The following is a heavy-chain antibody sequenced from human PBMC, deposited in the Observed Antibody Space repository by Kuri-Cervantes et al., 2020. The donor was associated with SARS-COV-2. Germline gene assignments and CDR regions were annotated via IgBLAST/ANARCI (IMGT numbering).Heavy chain of an antibody. CDR1: GFTFSDHY. Sequence: GESLKISCAASGFTFSDHYLDWIRQAPGKGLEWVGRSKNRNNGYTTEYAASVEGRFTISRDVSKHSLYLQMNSLRLEDAAVYYRVRVRCDILTCRYGMDVWGQGTTVTVSS. CDR2: SKNRNNGYTT. D-gene: IGHD3-9*01. CDR3: VRVRCDILTCRYGMDV. J-gene: IGHJ6*02. V-gene: IGHV3-72*01.